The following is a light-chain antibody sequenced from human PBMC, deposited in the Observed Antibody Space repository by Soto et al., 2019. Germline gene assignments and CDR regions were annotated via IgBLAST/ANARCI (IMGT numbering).Light chain of an antibody. CDR3: QPYNSYWT. J-gene: IGKJ1*01. Sequence: IQRTRSPSTRSAAVGGRVTSTCRASQSISSWLAWYQQKPGKAPNLLIYKASSLESGVPSRFSAIGSGTASTLPFRSLKPDDFATDYCQPYNSYWTFCQGTQLDIK. V-gene: IGKV1-5*03. CDR2: KAS. CDR1: QSISSW.